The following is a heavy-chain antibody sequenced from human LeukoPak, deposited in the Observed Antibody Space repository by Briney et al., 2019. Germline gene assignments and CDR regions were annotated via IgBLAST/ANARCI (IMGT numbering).Heavy chain of an antibody. CDR1: GCSISSGYY. D-gene: IGHD3-10*01. CDR2: IHHSGRT. CDR3: ARLVYNGSGIYRYFDY. Sequence: SETLSLTCAVSGCSISSGYYWGWIRKPPGKGLEWIGSIHHSGRTYSNPSLKSRVTISVDTSENQFSLKLSSVTAADTAVYYCARLVYNGSGIYRYFDYWGQGTLVTVSS. V-gene: IGHV4-38-2*01. J-gene: IGHJ4*02.